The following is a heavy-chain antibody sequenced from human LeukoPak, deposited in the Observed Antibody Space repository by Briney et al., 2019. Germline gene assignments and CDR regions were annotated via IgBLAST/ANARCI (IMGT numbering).Heavy chain of an antibody. CDR3: AREAGIAAAGRKFDP. CDR1: GGSISSYY. Sequence: SETLSLTCTVSGGSISSYYWSWIRQPAGKGLEWIGRIYTSGSTNYNPSLKSRVTMSVDTSKNQFSLKLSSVTAADTAVYYCAREAGIAAAGRKFDPWGQGTLVTVSS. D-gene: IGHD6-13*01. J-gene: IGHJ5*02. CDR2: IYTSGST. V-gene: IGHV4-4*07.